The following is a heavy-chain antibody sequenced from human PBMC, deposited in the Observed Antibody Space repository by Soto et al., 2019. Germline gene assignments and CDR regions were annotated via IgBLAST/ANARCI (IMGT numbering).Heavy chain of an antibody. CDR3: ARDHGGSTWFVGVYYFFGMDV. D-gene: IGHD6-13*01. J-gene: IGHJ6*02. CDR1: GFIFSAYT. V-gene: IGHV3-48*02. Sequence: EVQLVESGGALLQPGGSLSLSVAALGFIFSAYTMTWFRQVPGGGLGFVPHIGFRGDAIFYAESVKGRFTVSRDNAKNSLYLQMNSLRDDDTAVYFCARDHGGSTWFVGVYYFFGMDVWGQGTAVTVSS. CDR2: IGFRGDAI.